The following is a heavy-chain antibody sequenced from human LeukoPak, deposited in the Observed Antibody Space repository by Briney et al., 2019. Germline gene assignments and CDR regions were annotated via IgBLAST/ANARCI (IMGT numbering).Heavy chain of an antibody. V-gene: IGHV4-61*02. CDR2: IYTSGNT. CDR3: ATARWVTTDFDY. D-gene: IGHD4-17*01. CDR1: GDSISSSSYY. Sequence: PSETLSLTCTVSGDSISSSSYYWNWIRQPAGKGLEWIGRIYTSGNTNYNPSLKSRVTISVDTSKNQFSLKLSSVTAADTAVYYCATARWVTTDFDYWGQGTLVTVSS. J-gene: IGHJ4*02.